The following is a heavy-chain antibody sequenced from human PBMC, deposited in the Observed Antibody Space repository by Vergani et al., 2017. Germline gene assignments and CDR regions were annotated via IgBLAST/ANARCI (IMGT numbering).Heavy chain of an antibody. D-gene: IGHD3-3*01. CDR2: FDPEDGET. CDR3: ATPFRDFWIPRAPHAAFDI. J-gene: IGHJ3*02. Sequence: QVQLVQSGAEVKKPGASVKVSCKVSGYILTELSMHWVRQAPGKGLEWMGGFDPEDGETIYAQKFQGRVTMIEDTSTDTAYMDLSSLRSEDTAVYYCATPFRDFWIPRAPHAAFDIWGQGTMVTVSS. V-gene: IGHV1-24*01. CDR1: GYILTELS.